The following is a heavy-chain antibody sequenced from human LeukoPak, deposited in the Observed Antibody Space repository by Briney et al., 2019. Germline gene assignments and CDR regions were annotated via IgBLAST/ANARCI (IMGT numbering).Heavy chain of an antibody. D-gene: IGHD2-2*01. CDR2: ISYDGNNK. Sequence: GGSLRLSCAAPGFTFSSYAMHWVRQAPGKGLEWVAVISYDGNNKYYADSVKGRFTISRDNSKNTLYLQMNSLRTEDTAVYYCARGAPAADYWGQGTLVTVSS. J-gene: IGHJ4*02. CDR1: GFTFSSYA. CDR3: ARGAPAADY. V-gene: IGHV3-30*04.